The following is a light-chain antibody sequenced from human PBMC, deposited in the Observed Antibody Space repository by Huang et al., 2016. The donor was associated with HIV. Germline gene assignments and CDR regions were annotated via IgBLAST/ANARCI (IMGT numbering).Light chain of an antibody. V-gene: IGKV3-15*01. CDR1: QSVTGN. Sequence: EIVMTQSPATLSVSPGERATLSCRASQSVTGNLAWYQHKPGQPPRLLSYGASTRAAGAAARFNASGSGTEFTLTINSLQSEDFAVYYCQQYNKWPRTFGPGTKVDVK. CDR2: GAS. CDR3: QQYNKWPRT. J-gene: IGKJ3*01.